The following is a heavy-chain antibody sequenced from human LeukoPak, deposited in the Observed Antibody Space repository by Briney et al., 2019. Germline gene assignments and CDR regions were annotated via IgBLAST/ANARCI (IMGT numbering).Heavy chain of an antibody. D-gene: IGHD3-9*01. J-gene: IGHJ4*02. V-gene: IGHV1-18*01. Sequence: ASVKVSCKASGYTFTSYGISWVRQAPGQGLEWMGWISAYNGNTNYAQKLQGRVTMTTDTSTSTAYMELRSLRSDDTAVYYCASLRYFDWPFDYWGQGTLVTVSS. CDR2: ISAYNGNT. CDR3: ASLRYFDWPFDY. CDR1: GYTFTSYG.